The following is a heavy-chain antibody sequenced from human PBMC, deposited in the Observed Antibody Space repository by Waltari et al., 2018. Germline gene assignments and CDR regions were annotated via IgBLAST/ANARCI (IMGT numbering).Heavy chain of an antibody. V-gene: IGHV4-39*01. CDR3: ARLANYYDGSGFHY. D-gene: IGHD3-22*01. CDR1: GGSISSSSYY. CDR2: IYYSGST. Sequence: QLQLQESGPGLVKPSETLSLICPVSGGSISSSSYYWGWIRQPPGKGLEWNGSIYYSGSTYCNPSLKSRITISVDTSNNQFSLKLSSVTAADTAVYYVARLANYYDGSGFHYWGQGTLVTVSS. J-gene: IGHJ4*02.